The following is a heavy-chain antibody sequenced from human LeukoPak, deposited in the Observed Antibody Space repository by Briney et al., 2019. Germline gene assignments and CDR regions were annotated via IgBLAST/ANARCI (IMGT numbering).Heavy chain of an antibody. CDR3: TTVWGGD. Sequence: NSGGSLRLSCAASGFTFSNAWMSWVRQAPGKGLEWVGRIKSITDGGTTDYAAPVKGRFTISRDDSKNTLYLEMNSLKTEDTAVYYCTTVWGGDWGQGTLVTVSS. V-gene: IGHV3-15*01. D-gene: IGHD7-27*01. CDR1: GFTFSNAW. CDR2: IKSITDGGTT. J-gene: IGHJ1*01.